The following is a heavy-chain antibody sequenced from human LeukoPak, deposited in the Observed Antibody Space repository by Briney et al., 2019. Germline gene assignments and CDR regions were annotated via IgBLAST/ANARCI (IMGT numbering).Heavy chain of an antibody. Sequence: GGSLRLSCAASGFTFSSHSVNWVRQAPGKGLEWVSYISSSSTIYYADSVKGRFTISRDNGKNTLYLQMNSLRAEDTAVYYCARGSTYYDSSGQVPFDYWGQGTLVTVSS. CDR1: GFTFSSHS. J-gene: IGHJ4*02. CDR3: ARGSTYYDSSGQVPFDY. D-gene: IGHD3-22*01. CDR2: ISSSSTI. V-gene: IGHV3-48*01.